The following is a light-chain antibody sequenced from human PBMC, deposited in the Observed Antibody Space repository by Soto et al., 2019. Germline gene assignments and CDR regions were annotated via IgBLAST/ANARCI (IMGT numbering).Light chain of an antibody. V-gene: IGLV1-40*01. CDR1: SSNIGAGYD. CDR2: GNS. CDR3: QSYDSSLSGWV. J-gene: IGLJ3*02. Sequence: QAVVTQPPSVSGAPGQRVTISCTGRSSNIGAGYDVHWYQQLPGTAPKLLIYGNSNRPSGVPDRFSGSKSGTSASLAITGLQAEDEADYYCQSYDSSLSGWVFGGGTQLTV.